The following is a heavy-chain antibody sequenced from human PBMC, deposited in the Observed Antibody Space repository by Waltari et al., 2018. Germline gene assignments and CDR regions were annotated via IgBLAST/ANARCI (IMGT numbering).Heavy chain of an antibody. CDR3: ARQVDDSSGYYPWYFDY. CDR2: IYYSGST. V-gene: IGHV4-39*01. J-gene: IGHJ4*02. CDR1: GGSISSSSYY. Sequence: QLQLQESGPGLVKPSETLSLTCTVSGGSISSSSYYWGWIRQHPGKGLEWIGSIYYSGSTYYNPSLKSRVTISVDTSKNQFSLKLSSVTAADTAVYYCARQVDDSSGYYPWYFDYWGQGTLVTVSS. D-gene: IGHD3-22*01.